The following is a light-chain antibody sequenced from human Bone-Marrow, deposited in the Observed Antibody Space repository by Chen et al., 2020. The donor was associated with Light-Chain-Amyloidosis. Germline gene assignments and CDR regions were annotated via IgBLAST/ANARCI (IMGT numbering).Light chain of an antibody. J-gene: IGLJ1*01. CDR1: RSDVGGDNH. Sequence: QSALPQPASVSGSPGHSIPISCTGTRSDVGGDNHVSWYQQHPDKAPKLMIYEVTNRPSWVPDRFSGSKSDDTASLSISELQTKDEAGYFCSSYTITNERVFGSGTRVTV. CDR2: EVT. CDR3: SSYTITNERV. V-gene: IGLV2-14*01.